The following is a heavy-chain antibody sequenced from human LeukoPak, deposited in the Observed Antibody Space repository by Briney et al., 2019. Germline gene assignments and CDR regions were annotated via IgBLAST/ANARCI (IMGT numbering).Heavy chain of an antibody. CDR1: GGSISSYY. CDR2: INYSGST. D-gene: IGHD6-19*01. V-gene: IGHV4-59*01. Sequence: SETLSLTCTLSGGSISSYYWSCMRPPPEKGLEWMGYINYSGSTNYNPTLKGRVTISVDTSRNQLSLKLTSVTAADTAVYYCARATDSNGWLFDYWGQGTLVTVSS. CDR3: ARATDSNGWLFDY. J-gene: IGHJ4*02.